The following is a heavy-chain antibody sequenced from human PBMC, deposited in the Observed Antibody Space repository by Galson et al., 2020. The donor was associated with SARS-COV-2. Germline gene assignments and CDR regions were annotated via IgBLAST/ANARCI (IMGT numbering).Heavy chain of an antibody. J-gene: IGHJ1*01. Sequence: NSGGSLRLSCAASGFTFSDYFMSWVRQAPGKGLEWVSYISSSGSSIKYADSVKGRFTISRDNAKNSLNLQMNSLRVEDTAVYYCARVGDCSGGICYGAEYFQHWGQGTLVTVSS. CDR2: ISSSGSSI. CDR1: GFTFSDYF. V-gene: IGHV3-11*04. CDR3: ARVGDCSGGICYGAEYFQH. D-gene: IGHD2-15*01.